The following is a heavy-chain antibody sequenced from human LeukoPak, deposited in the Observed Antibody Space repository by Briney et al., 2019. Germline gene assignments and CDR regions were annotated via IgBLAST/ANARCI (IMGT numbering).Heavy chain of an antibody. J-gene: IGHJ4*02. Sequence: GGSLRLSCAASEFSVGSNYMTWVRQAPGKGLEWVSLIYSGGSTYYADSVKGRFTISRDNSKNTLYLQMNSLRAEDTAVYYCARRRTGVYGSGSYGYWGQGTLVTVSS. CDR3: ARRRTGVYGSGSYGY. D-gene: IGHD3-10*01. CDR1: EFSVGSNY. V-gene: IGHV3-66*04. CDR2: IYSGGST.